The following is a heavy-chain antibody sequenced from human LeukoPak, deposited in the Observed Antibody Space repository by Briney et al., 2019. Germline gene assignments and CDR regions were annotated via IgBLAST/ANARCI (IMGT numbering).Heavy chain of an antibody. Sequence: ASVKVSCKASGYTFTSYYMHWVRQAPGQGLEWMGIINPSSGSTTYAQKFQGRVTMTRDTSTSTVYMELRSLRSEDTAVYYCARGLRDYVDYWGQGTLVTVSS. CDR1: GYTFTSYY. CDR2: INPSSGST. CDR3: ARGLRDYVDY. J-gene: IGHJ4*02. V-gene: IGHV1-46*01.